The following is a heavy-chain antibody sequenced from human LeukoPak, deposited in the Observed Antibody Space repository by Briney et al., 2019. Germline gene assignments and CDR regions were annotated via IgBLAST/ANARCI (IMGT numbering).Heavy chain of an antibody. CDR1: GFTFDDYG. CDR3: AREEAGIAARPGFAVDWFDP. Sequence: GGSLRLSCAASGFTFDDYGLSWVRQAPGKGLEWVANIKQDGSEKYYVDSVKGRFTISRDNAKNSLYLQMNSLRAEDTAVYYCAREEAGIAARPGFAVDWFDPWGQGTLVTVSS. D-gene: IGHD6-6*01. CDR2: IKQDGSEK. J-gene: IGHJ5*02. V-gene: IGHV3-7*01.